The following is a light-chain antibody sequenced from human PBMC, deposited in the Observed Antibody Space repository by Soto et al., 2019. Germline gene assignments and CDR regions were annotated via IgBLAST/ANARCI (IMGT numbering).Light chain of an antibody. CDR3: QVWDSSSHHYV. CDR2: DDS. CDR1: NIETKS. J-gene: IGLJ1*01. V-gene: IGLV3-21*02. Sequence: SYELTQPPSVSFAPGQTARISCGGNNIETKSVHWYQQRPGQAPVLVVYDDSDRPSGIPERFSGSNSGNTATLTISGVEVGDEADYYCQVWDSSSHHYVFGTGTKVTVL.